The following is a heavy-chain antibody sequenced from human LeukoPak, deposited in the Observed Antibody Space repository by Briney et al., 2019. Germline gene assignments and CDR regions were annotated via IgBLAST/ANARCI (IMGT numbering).Heavy chain of an antibody. D-gene: IGHD3-3*02. CDR1: GGSISSYY. J-gene: IGHJ6*03. CDR3: ARISPPENYYYYYMDV. Sequence: SETLSLTCTVSGGSISSYYWSWIRQPAGKGLEWIGRIYTSGSTNYNPSLKSRVTMSVDTSKNQFSLKLSSVTAADTAVYYCARISPPENYYYYYMDVWGKGTTVTISS. CDR2: IYTSGST. V-gene: IGHV4-4*07.